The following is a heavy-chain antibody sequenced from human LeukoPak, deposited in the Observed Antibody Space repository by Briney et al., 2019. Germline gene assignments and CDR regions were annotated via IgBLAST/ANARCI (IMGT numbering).Heavy chain of an antibody. J-gene: IGHJ5*02. V-gene: IGHV4-30-4*01. D-gene: IGHD1-26*01. CDR3: ARAELLTCWFDP. Sequence: SETLSLTCTVSGGSISSGDYYWSWIRQPPGKGLEWIGYIYYSGSTYYNPSLKSRVTISVDTSKNQFSLKLSFVTAADTAVYYCARAELLTCWFDPWGQGTLVTVSS. CDR1: GGSISSGDYY. CDR2: IYYSGST.